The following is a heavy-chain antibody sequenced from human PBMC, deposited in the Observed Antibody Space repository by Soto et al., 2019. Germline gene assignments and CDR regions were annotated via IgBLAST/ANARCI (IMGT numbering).Heavy chain of an antibody. D-gene: IGHD5-12*01. V-gene: IGHV1-3*04. CDR2: INTDNGDA. CDR1: GYTFTSYS. CDR3: ARDQGYVVH. J-gene: IGHJ1*01. Sequence: ASVKVSCKASGYTFTSYSIHWVRQAPGQGLEWIGWINTDNGDAKYSQKFQGRVTVTRDTSATTAYMEVSSLRSEDTAVYYCARDQGYVVHWRLGTLVTVSS.